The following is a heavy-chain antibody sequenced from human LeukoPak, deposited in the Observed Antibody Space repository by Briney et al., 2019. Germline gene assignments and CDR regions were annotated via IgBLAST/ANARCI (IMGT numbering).Heavy chain of an antibody. J-gene: IGHJ4*02. CDR2: ISWNSGTI. D-gene: IGHD2-21*02. CDR3: AKDGNSVAAGDWYYFDY. Sequence: PGGSLRLSCAASGFTFDDYAMHWVRQAPGKGLEWVSGISWNSGTIGYADSVKGRFTISRDNAKNSLYLQMHSLRAEDTAVYYCAKDGNSVAAGDWYYFDYWGQGTLVTVSS. V-gene: IGHV3-9*01. CDR1: GFTFDDYA.